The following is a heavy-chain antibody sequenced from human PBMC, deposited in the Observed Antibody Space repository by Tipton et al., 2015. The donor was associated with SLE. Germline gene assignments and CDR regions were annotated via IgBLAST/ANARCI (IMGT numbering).Heavy chain of an antibody. CDR3: ARVGYDSSGFDY. D-gene: IGHD3-22*01. CDR1: GGSISSYY. Sequence: TLSLTCTVSGGSISSYYWSWIRQPAGKGLEWIGRIYTSGSTNYNPSLKSRVTISVDTSKNQFSLKLRSVTAADTAVYYCARVGYDSSGFDYWGQGTLVTVSS. J-gene: IGHJ4*02. V-gene: IGHV4-4*07. CDR2: IYTSGST.